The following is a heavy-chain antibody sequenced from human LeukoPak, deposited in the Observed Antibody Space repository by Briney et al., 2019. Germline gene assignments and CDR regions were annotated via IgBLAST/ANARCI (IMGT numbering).Heavy chain of an antibody. CDR3: ARWWDDGSGYSYLYGMDV. CDR2: IIPSGGST. CDR1: GYTFTSYY. J-gene: IGHJ6*02. D-gene: IGHD3-22*01. Sequence: ASVKVSCKASGYTFTSYYMHWVRQAPGQRLEWMGIIIPSGGSTSYAQKFQGRVTMTRDTSTSTVYMELSSLRSEDTAMYYCARWWDDGSGYSYLYGMDVWGQGTTVTVSS. V-gene: IGHV1-46*01.